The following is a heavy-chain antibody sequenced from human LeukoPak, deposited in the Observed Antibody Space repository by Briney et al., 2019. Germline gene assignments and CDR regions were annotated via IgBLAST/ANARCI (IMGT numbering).Heavy chain of an antibody. CDR3: ARERSSSGGHNWFDP. CDR2: VYYTGVT. J-gene: IGHJ5*02. Sequence: PSETLSLTCTVSGGYIITSGHYWGWIRQPPGKGLEWIGSVYYTGVTSSNPFFRSRMSISVDTSKNQFSLNLTSVTAADAAVYYCARERSSSGGHNWFDPWGQGTLVTVSS. V-gene: IGHV4-39*07. CDR1: GGYIITSGHY. D-gene: IGHD4-23*01.